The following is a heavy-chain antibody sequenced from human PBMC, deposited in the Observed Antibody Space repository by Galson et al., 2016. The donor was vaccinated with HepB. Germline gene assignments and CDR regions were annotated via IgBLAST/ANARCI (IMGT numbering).Heavy chain of an antibody. CDR3: ARASGGGYDWDYYYGMDV. Sequence: SLRLSCAGSGFIFSTHSMAWVRQAPGKGLEWVSLISSGRTYIYYADSGRGRFTISRDNAGNSLYLQMNTLRADDTAVYYCARASGGGYDWDYYYGMDVWGKGTTVTVSS. CDR1: GFIFSTHS. V-gene: IGHV3-21*01. J-gene: IGHJ6*04. D-gene: IGHD5-12*01. CDR2: ISSGRTYI.